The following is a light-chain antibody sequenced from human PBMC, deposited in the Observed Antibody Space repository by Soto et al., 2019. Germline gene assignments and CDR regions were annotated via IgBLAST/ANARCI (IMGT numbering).Light chain of an antibody. CDR3: QQYNSYSLYT. V-gene: IGKV1-5*03. CDR1: QSISSW. Sequence: DIQMTQSPSTLSASVGDSVTITCRASQSISSWLAWYQQKPGKAPKVLIYKASTLESGVPSRFSGSGSGTEFTLTIGCLQPDDFATYYCQQYNSYSLYTFGQGTKLEIK. J-gene: IGKJ2*01. CDR2: KAS.